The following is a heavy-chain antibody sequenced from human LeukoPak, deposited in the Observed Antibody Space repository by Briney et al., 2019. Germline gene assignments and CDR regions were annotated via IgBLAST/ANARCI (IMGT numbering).Heavy chain of an antibody. CDR3: ARDPEDYGEEQYYFDY. Sequence: GGYLRLSCAASGFTFSSYAMHWVRQAPGKGLEWEAVISYDGSNKYYADSVKGRFTISRDNSKNTLYLQMNSLRAEDTAVYYCARDPEDYGEEQYYFDYWGQGTLVTVSS. J-gene: IGHJ4*02. D-gene: IGHD4-17*01. V-gene: IGHV3-30*04. CDR2: ISYDGSNK. CDR1: GFTFSSYA.